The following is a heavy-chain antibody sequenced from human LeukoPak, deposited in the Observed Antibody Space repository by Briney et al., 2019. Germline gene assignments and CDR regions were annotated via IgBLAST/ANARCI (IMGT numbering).Heavy chain of an antibody. CDR1: GVSISSDY. V-gene: IGHV4-59*01. CDR2: IYHSRST. D-gene: IGHD2-21*02. J-gene: IGHJ6*02. CDR3: ACDHCGGDCYDYYYGIDV. Sequence: SETLSLTCTVSGVSISSDYWSWIRQPPGKGLEWIGYIYHSRSTNYNPSLKSRATISVDTSKNDFSLRLSSVTAADTDVYYCACDHCGGDCYDYYYGIDVWGQGTTVTVSS.